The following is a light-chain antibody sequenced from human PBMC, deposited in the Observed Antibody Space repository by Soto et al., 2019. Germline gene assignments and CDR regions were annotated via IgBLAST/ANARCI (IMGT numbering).Light chain of an antibody. CDR2: DVT. V-gene: IGLV2-11*01. CDR3: CSYAGSYTLGV. Sequence: QSALTQPRSVSGSPGQSVTISCTGTSSDVGGYDLVSWYQQHPGKAPNLMIYDVTKRPSGVPDRFSGSKSGNSASLTISGLQAEDEADYYCCSYAGSYTLGVFGGGTKLTVL. CDR1: SSDVGGYDL. J-gene: IGLJ3*02.